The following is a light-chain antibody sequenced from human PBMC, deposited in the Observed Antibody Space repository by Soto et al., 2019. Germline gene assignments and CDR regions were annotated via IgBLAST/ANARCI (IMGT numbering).Light chain of an antibody. V-gene: IGLV1-40*01. CDR1: RSNIGAGYD. J-gene: IGLJ2*01. Sequence: QSVLTQPPSLSGAPGQRVTISCTGSRSNIGAGYDVHWYQHLPGTAPKVLIFDNSNRPSGVPDRFSGSKSGTSSSLAITGLQAEDEAVYYCHSYDVSLRGPAFGGGTKVTVL. CDR3: HSYDVSLRGPA. CDR2: DNS.